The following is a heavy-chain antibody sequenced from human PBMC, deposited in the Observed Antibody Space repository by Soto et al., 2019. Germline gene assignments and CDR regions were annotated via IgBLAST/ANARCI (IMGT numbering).Heavy chain of an antibody. CDR2: ISYDGSNK. V-gene: IGHV3-30*03. J-gene: IGHJ3*02. CDR1: GFTFSSYG. Sequence: GGSLRLSCAASGFTFSSYGMHWVRQAPGKGLEWVAVISYDGSNKYYADSVKGRFTISRDNSKNTLYLQMNSLRAEDTAVYYCAGRPHPALHFDIWGQGTMVTVSS. D-gene: IGHD6-25*01. CDR3: AGRPHPALHFDI.